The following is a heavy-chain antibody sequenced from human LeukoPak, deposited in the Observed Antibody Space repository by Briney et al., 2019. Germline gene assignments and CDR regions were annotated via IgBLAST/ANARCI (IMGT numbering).Heavy chain of an antibody. CDR1: GGSISSSSYY. V-gene: IGHV4-39*01. Sequence: SETLSVTCTVSGGSISSSSYYWGWIRQPPGKGLEWIGSIYYSGSTYYNPSLKSRVTISVDTSKNQFSLKLSSVTAADTAVYYCARLYGDSDYFDYWGQGTLVTVSS. J-gene: IGHJ4*02. D-gene: IGHD4-17*01. CDR3: ARLYGDSDYFDY. CDR2: IYYSGST.